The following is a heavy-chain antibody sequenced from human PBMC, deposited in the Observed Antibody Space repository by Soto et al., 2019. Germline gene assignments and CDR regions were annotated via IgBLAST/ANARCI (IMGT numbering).Heavy chain of an antibody. V-gene: IGHV4-39*01. CDR3: ARCRPPMITFGGVFDY. CDR1: GGSISSSSYY. J-gene: IGHJ4*02. Sequence: QLQLQESGPGLVKPSETLSLTCTVSGGSISSSSYYWGWIRQPPGKGLEWIGSIYYSGSTYYNPSLKSRVTISVDTSKNQFSLKLSSVTAADTAVYYCARCRPPMITFGGVFDYWGQGTLVTVSS. D-gene: IGHD3-16*01. CDR2: IYYSGST.